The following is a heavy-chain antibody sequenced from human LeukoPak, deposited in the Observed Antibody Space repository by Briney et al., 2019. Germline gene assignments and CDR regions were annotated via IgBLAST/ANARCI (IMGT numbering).Heavy chain of an antibody. D-gene: IGHD6-19*01. Sequence: PGESLRLSCAASGFTFSGYSMNWVRQAPGKGLEWVSYISSSSITIYYADSVKGRFTISRDNVKNSLELQMNSLRAEDTAMYFCARGRKGSGWLFDYWGQGTLVTVSS. V-gene: IGHV3-48*01. CDR3: ARGRKGSGWLFDY. CDR1: GFTFSGYS. CDR2: ISSSSITI. J-gene: IGHJ4*02.